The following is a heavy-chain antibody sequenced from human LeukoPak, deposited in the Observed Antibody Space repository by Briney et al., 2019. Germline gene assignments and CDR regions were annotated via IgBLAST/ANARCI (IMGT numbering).Heavy chain of an antibody. V-gene: IGHV3-20*04. Sequence: GGSLRLSCTASGFTFDDYAMTWVRQVPGKGLEWVSGINWNGDRINYGDSVKGRFTISRDNAKNSLYLQMNSLRAEDTALYYCAKDSNTYSSGWYTGYYYMDVWGKGTTVTVSS. CDR1: GFTFDDYA. D-gene: IGHD6-19*01. CDR3: AKDSNTYSSGWYTGYYYMDV. J-gene: IGHJ6*03. CDR2: INWNGDRI.